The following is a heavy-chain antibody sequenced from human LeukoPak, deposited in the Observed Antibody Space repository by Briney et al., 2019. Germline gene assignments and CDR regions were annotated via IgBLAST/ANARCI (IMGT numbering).Heavy chain of an antibody. V-gene: IGHV3-21*01. Sequence: PGGSLRLSCAASGFTFSSYSMNWVRQAPGKGLEWVSSISSSSSYIYYADSVKGRFTISRDNAKNSLYLRMNSLRAEDTAAYYCARDSSRSTYNWFDPWGQGTLVTVSS. CDR1: GFTFSSYS. CDR3: ARDSSRSTYNWFDP. CDR2: ISSSSSYI. J-gene: IGHJ5*02.